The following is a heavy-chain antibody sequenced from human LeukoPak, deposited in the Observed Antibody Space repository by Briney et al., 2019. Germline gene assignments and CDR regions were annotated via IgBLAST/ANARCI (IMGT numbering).Heavy chain of an antibody. CDR2: ISWDGGST. CDR1: GFTFDDYT. Sequence: GGSLRVSCAASGFTFDDYTMHWVRQAPGKGLEWVSLISWDGGSTYYADSVKGRFTISRDNSKNSLYLQMNSLRTEDTALYYCAKGGDRVYSSSSLDYWGQGTLVTVSS. D-gene: IGHD6-6*01. J-gene: IGHJ4*02. CDR3: AKGGDRVYSSSSLDY. V-gene: IGHV3-43*01.